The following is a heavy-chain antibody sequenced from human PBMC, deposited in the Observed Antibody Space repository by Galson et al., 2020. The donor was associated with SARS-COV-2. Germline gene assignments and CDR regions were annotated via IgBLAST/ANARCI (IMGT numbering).Heavy chain of an antibody. D-gene: IGHD2-15*01. Sequence: GESLKISCAASGFTVSRYEMTWVRQAPGKGLEWVSYITNSGNAIHYADSVKGRFTISRDNAQNSLLLQMNSLRAEDTAVYYCARWGCSGGSCFAGAHFDHWGPGTMVTVSS. J-gene: IGHJ4*02. CDR2: ITNSGNAI. CDR3: ARWGCSGGSCFAGAHFDH. CDR1: GFTVSRYE. V-gene: IGHV3-48*03.